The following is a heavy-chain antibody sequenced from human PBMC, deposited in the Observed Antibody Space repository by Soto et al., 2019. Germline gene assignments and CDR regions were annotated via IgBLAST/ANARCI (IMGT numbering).Heavy chain of an antibody. D-gene: IGHD2-2*01. V-gene: IGHV4-59*01. CDR3: ARGRRQLPY. CDR1: GGPISGYN. Sequence: PSETLSLTCTVPGGPISGYNWTWIRQPPGKGLEFIGYILSSGSANYNPSLESRVTISVDASRNQFFLKLTSVTAADTAVYYCARGRRQLPYWGQGTLVTVSS. J-gene: IGHJ4*02. CDR2: ILSSGSA.